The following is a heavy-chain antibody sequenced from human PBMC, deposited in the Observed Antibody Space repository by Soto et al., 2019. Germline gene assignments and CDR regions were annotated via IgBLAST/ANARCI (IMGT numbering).Heavy chain of an antibody. CDR3: ARAGYGIPFDY. Sequence: QPGGSLRLSCAASGFSFSDYAMSWVRHEPGKGLEWLANIKEDGSEIYYVASVKGRFTISRDNTKNSLYLQMNSLRAEDTALYYCARAGYGIPFDYWGQGTLVTVSS. J-gene: IGHJ4*02. V-gene: IGHV3-7*03. D-gene: IGHD4-17*01. CDR2: IKEDGSEI. CDR1: GFSFSDYA.